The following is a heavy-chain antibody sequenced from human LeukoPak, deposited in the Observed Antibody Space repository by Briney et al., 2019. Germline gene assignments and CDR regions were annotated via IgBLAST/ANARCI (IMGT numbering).Heavy chain of an antibody. J-gene: IGHJ4*02. D-gene: IGHD6-6*01. CDR3: AKGGTVSARLIAAD. V-gene: IGHV3-23*01. Sequence: GGSLRLSCAASGFTFSTYAMTWVRQAPGKGLEWVSSFSGSFSSTYYADSVKGRFTISRDNSENTLYLQMNSLRAEDTAVYYCAKGGTVSARLIAADWGQGTLVTVSS. CDR2: FSGSFSST. CDR1: GFTFSTYA.